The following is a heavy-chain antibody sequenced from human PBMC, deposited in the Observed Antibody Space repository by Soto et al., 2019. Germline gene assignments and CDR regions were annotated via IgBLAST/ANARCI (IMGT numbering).Heavy chain of an antibody. Sequence: PGGSLRLSCAASGFTFSSYAMHWVRQAPGKGLEWVAVISYDGSNKYYADSVKGRFTISRDNSKNTLYLQMNSLRAEDTAVYYCAGSGQDAFDIWGQGTMVTVSS. D-gene: IGHD2-15*01. V-gene: IGHV3-30-3*01. CDR1: GFTFSSYA. J-gene: IGHJ3*02. CDR2: ISYDGSNK. CDR3: AGSGQDAFDI.